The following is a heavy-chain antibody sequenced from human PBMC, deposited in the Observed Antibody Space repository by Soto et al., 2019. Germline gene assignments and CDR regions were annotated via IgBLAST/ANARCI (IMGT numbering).Heavy chain of an antibody. CDR3: ARDQVSMIRGGDAFDI. V-gene: IGHV3-30-3*01. J-gene: IGHJ3*02. CDR2: ISYDGSNK. Sequence: QVQLVESGGGVVQPGRSLRLSCAASGFTFSSYAMHWVRQAPGKGLEWVAVISYDGSNKYYADSVKGRFTISRDNSKNTLYLQMNSLRAEDTAVYYYARDQVSMIRGGDAFDIWGQGTMVTVS. CDR1: GFTFSSYA. D-gene: IGHD3-22*01.